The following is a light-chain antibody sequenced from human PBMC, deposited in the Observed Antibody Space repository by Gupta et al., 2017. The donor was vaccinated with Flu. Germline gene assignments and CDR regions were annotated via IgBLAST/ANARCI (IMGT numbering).Light chain of an antibody. V-gene: IGKV3-15*01. CDR3: QQYYNWPRT. CDR2: GAS. J-gene: IGKJ1*01. CDR1: QSISTK. Sequence: PVTLSVSPGERATLSCRASQSISTKVAWYQQRPGQAPRLVIYGASTRATDIPPRISGSGSGTEFTLTISSLQSEDLAVYYCQQYYNWPRTFGQGTKVEIK.